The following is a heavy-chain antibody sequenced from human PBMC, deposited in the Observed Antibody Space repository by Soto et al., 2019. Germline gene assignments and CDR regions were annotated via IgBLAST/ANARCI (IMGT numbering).Heavy chain of an antibody. CDR2: IIPIFGTA. V-gene: IGHV1-69*13. Sequence: SVKVSCKASGGTFSSYAISWVRQAPGQGLEWMGGIIPIFGTANYAQKFQGRVTITADESTSTAYMELSSLRSEDTAVYYCARDLRFLEWLSRTYYYGMDVWGQGTTVTVSS. J-gene: IGHJ6*02. CDR1: GGTFSSYA. D-gene: IGHD3-3*01. CDR3: ARDLRFLEWLSRTYYYGMDV.